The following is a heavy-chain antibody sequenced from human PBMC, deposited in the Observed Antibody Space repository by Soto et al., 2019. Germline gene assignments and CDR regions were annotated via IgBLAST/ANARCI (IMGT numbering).Heavy chain of an antibody. CDR1: GGTFSSYA. J-gene: IGHJ4*02. Sequence: QVPLVQSGAEVKKPGSSVTVSCKASGGTFSSYAISWVRQAPGQGLDWLGGVIPIFGTANYEQKFQGRVTITADESTSTAYMELSSLRSEDTAVYYCARVWDYYDSSGSGGAIDYWGQGTLVTVSS. V-gene: IGHV1-69*01. CDR2: VIPIFGTA. CDR3: ARVWDYYDSSGSGGAIDY. D-gene: IGHD3-22*01.